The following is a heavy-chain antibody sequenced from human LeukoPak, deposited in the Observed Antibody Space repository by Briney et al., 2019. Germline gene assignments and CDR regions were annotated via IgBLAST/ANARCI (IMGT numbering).Heavy chain of an antibody. Sequence: PGGSLRLSCTASAFTFDDFPMHWVRQAPGKGLDWVSLILKDGSNAFYADSVKGRFTISRDNSGNTLSLHMNSLRAEDTAIYYCARDFHYFFDYCGQGTLVTVSS. CDR2: ILKDGSNA. D-gene: IGHD3-9*01. CDR3: ARDFHYFFDY. J-gene: IGHJ4*02. V-gene: IGHV3-30-3*01. CDR1: AFTFDDFP.